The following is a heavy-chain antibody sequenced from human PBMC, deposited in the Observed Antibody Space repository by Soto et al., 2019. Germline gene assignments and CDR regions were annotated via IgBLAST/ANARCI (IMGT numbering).Heavy chain of an antibody. CDR3: ARDKGDDYWSGYDY. CDR2: INPNSGGT. CDR1: GYTFTGYY. J-gene: IGHJ4*02. Sequence: QVQLVQSGAEVKKPGASVKVSCKASGYTFTGYYMHWVRQAPGQGLEWMGWINPNSGGTNYAQKFQGWVTMTRDTSISTGYMELSRLRSADTAVYYCARDKGDDYWSGYDYWGQGTLVTVSS. D-gene: IGHD3-3*01. V-gene: IGHV1-2*04.